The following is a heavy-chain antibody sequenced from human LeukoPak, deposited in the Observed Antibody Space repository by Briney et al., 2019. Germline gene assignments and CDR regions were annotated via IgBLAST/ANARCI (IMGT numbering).Heavy chain of an antibody. J-gene: IGHJ5*02. CDR1: GGSFSGYY. CDR3: ARLVVRGDWFDP. D-gene: IGHD3-10*01. CDR2: IYYSGST. V-gene: IGHV4-34*01. Sequence: SETLSLTCAVYGGSFSGYYWSWIRQPPGKGLEWIGSIYYSGSTYYNPSLKSRVTISVDTSKNQFSLKLSSVTAADTAVYYCARLVVRGDWFDPWGQGTLVTVSS.